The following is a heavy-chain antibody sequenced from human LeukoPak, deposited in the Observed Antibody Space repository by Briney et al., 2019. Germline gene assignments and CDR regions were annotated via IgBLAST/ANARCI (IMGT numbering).Heavy chain of an antibody. CDR2: INHSGST. V-gene: IGHV4-34*01. D-gene: IGHD2-2*01. Sequence: PSETLSLTCAVYGGSFSGYYWSWIRQPPGKGLEWIGEINHSGSTNYNPSLKSRVTISVDTSKNQFSLKLSSVTAADTAVYYCVRVADCSSTSCNLFDYWGQGTLVTVS. J-gene: IGHJ4*02. CDR1: GGSFSGYY. CDR3: VRVADCSSTSCNLFDY.